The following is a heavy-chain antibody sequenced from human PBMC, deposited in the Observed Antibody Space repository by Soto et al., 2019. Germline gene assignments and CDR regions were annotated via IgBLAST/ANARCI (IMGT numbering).Heavy chain of an antibody. CDR1: GFTFSSYG. CDR3: AKVSAAADY. Sequence: QVQLVESGGGVVQPGRSLRLSCAASGFTFSSYGMHWVRQALGKGLEWVAVISYDGSNKYYADSVKGRFTISRDNSKNTLYLQMNSLRAEDTAVYYCAKVSAAADYWGQGTLVTVSS. J-gene: IGHJ4*02. CDR2: ISYDGSNK. D-gene: IGHD6-13*01. V-gene: IGHV3-30*18.